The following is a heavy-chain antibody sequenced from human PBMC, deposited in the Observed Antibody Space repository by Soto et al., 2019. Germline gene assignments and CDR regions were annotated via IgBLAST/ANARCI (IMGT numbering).Heavy chain of an antibody. Sequence: GGSLRLSCAASGFTFSSYEMNWVRQAPGKGLEWVSYISSSGSTIYYADSVKGRFTISRDNAKNSLYLQMNSLRAEDTAVYYCARASVRSPWSDVVVVAATPGYFDYWGQGTLVTVSS. J-gene: IGHJ4*02. V-gene: IGHV3-48*03. CDR3: ARASVRSPWSDVVVVAATPGYFDY. D-gene: IGHD2-15*01. CDR1: GFTFSSYE. CDR2: ISSSGSTI.